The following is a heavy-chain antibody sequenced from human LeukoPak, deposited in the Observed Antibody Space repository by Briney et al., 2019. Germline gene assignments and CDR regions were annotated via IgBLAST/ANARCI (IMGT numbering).Heavy chain of an antibody. J-gene: IGHJ4*02. CDR2: IYYSGST. CDR3: ARAPYDSSSYYSPDFEY. Sequence: PSETLSLTCTVSGGSISPYYWNWIRQPPGKGLEWIGYIYYSGSTNYNPSLKSRVTISVDTSKNQFSLKLTSVTAADTAVYYCARAPYDSSSYYSPDFEYWGPGTLVTVSS. CDR1: GGSISPYY. V-gene: IGHV4-59*01. D-gene: IGHD3-22*01.